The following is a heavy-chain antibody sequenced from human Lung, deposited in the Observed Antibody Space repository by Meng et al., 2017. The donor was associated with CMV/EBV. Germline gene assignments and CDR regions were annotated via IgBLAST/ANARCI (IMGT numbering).Heavy chain of an antibody. CDR2: VTGGTAYT. CDR3: AKGRSDYGGSLDY. D-gene: IGHD4-17*01. J-gene: IGHJ4*02. Sequence: EVQLLESXXXXLXXGVSLRLSCSASGFTFSNYAMIWVRQAPGKGLQWVSSVTGGTAYTYYADSVRGRFTVSRDNSKNTLYLQLTSLRAEDTAVYYCAKGRSDYGGSLDYWGQGTLVTVSS. V-gene: IGHV3-23*01. CDR1: GFTFSNYA.